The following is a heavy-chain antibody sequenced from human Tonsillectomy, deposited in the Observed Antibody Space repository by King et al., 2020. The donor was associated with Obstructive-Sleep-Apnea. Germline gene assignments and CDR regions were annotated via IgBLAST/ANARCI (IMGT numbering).Heavy chain of an antibody. V-gene: IGHV4-38-2*02. Sequence: VQLQESGPGLVKPSETLSLTCTVSGYSISSGYYWGWLRQPPGKGLEWIGSIYHSGSTYYNPSLKSRVTISVDTSKNQFSLKLSSVTAADTAVYYCARDVVGATSRDYWGQGTLVTVSS. D-gene: IGHD1-26*01. J-gene: IGHJ4*02. CDR3: ARDVVGATSRDY. CDR1: GYSISSGYY. CDR2: IYHSGST.